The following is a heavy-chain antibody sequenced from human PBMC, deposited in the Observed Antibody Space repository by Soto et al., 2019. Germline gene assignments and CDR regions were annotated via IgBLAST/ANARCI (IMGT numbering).Heavy chain of an antibody. CDR2: IYYSGTT. CDR3: AGRFSGDWHAISDY. J-gene: IGHJ4*02. Sequence: ESLSLTCRGSGCHISGSSDHWVWIRLPQGKGVEFIWSIYYSGTTYDNPSLKSRVTISGVASKNQFALKQSAVTAADTAVYYCAGRFSGDWHAISDYWGQGTLVPVSS. D-gene: IGHD2-21*02. CDR1: GCHISGSSDH. V-gene: IGHV4-39*01.